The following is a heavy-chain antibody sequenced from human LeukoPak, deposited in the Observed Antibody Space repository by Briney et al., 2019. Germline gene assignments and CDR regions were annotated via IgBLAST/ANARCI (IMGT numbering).Heavy chain of an antibody. V-gene: IGHV4-39*01. J-gene: IGHJ5*02. CDR1: GGSISSSSYY. D-gene: IGHD7-27*01. Sequence: PSETLSLTCTVSGGSISSSSYYWGWIRQPPGKGLEWIGSIYYSGSTYYNPSLKSRVTISVDTSKNQFSLKLSSVTAADTAVYYCARRAGEVYTTPFDPWGQGTLVTVSS. CDR2: IYYSGST. CDR3: ARRAGEVYTTPFDP.